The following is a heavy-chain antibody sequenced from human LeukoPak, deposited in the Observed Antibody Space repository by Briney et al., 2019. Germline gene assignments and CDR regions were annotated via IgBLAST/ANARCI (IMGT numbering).Heavy chain of an antibody. CDR1: GLTVSSYS. D-gene: IGHD1-1*01. J-gene: IGHJ6*02. Sequence: GGSLRLSCVASGLTVSSYSMNWVRQAPGKGLEWVSYISSSSSTIYYADSVKGRFTISRDNAKNSLDLQMNSLRDEDTAVYYCARMGHDILVPSGMDVWGQGTTVTVSS. CDR2: ISSSSSTI. CDR3: ARMGHDILVPSGMDV. V-gene: IGHV3-48*02.